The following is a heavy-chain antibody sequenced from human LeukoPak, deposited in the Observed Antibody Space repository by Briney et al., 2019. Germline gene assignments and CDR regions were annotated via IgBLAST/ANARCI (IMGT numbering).Heavy chain of an antibody. CDR2: INPNSGGT. CDR1: GYTFTGYY. Sequence: ASVKVSCKASGYTFTGYYMHWVRQAPGQGLEWMGWINPNSGGTNYAQKFQGRVTMTRDTSVSTAYMELSWLRSDDTAVYYCARERPVYYFDYWGQGTLVTVSS. V-gene: IGHV1-2*02. J-gene: IGHJ4*02. CDR3: ARERPVYYFDY.